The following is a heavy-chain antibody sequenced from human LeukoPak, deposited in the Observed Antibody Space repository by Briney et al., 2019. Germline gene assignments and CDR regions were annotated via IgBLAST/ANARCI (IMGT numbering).Heavy chain of an antibody. CDR2: IWYDGSTK. Sequence: GGSLRLSYAASGFTFSNYGMHWVRQAPGKGLEWVALIWYDGSTKYYADSVKGRFTISRDNSKNTLYLQMNSLRGEDTALYYCARDVGSGTYYRGYFDYWGQGTLVTVST. V-gene: IGHV3-33*01. J-gene: IGHJ4*02. CDR3: ARDVGSGTYYRGYFDY. D-gene: IGHD1-26*01. CDR1: GFTFSNYG.